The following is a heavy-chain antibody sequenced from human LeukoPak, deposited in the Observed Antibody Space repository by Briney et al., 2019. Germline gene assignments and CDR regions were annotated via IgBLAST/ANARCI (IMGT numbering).Heavy chain of an antibody. CDR2: FDPEDGET. Sequence: GASVKVSCKVSGYTLTELSMHWVRQAPGKGLEWMGGFDPEDGETIYAQKFQGRVTMTEDTSTDTAYMELSSLRSGDTAVYYCATEGYCSSTSCAENYNWGQGTLVTVSS. CDR1: GYTLTELS. D-gene: IGHD2-2*01. CDR3: ATEGYCSSTSCAENYN. V-gene: IGHV1-24*01. J-gene: IGHJ4*02.